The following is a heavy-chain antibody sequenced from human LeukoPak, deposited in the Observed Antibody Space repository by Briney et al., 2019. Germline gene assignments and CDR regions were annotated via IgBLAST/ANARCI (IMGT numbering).Heavy chain of an antibody. Sequence: PSETPSLTCTVSGYSISSGYYWGWIRQPPGKGLEWIGSIYHSGSTYYNPSLKSRVTISVDTSKNQFSLKLSSVTAADTAVYYCARAGGESSGDWFDPWGQGTLVTVSS. CDR2: IYHSGST. CDR1: GYSISSGYY. CDR3: ARAGGESSGDWFDP. J-gene: IGHJ5*02. D-gene: IGHD2/OR15-2a*01. V-gene: IGHV4-38-2*02.